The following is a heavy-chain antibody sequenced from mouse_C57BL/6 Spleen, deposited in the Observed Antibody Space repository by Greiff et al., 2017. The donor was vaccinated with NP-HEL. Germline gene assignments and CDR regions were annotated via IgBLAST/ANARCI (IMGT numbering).Heavy chain of an antibody. D-gene: IGHD1-1*01. CDR2: ISNGGGST. J-gene: IGHJ3*01. V-gene: IGHV5-12*01. CDR3: ARQDSRAWFAY. Sequence: EVHLVESGGGLVQPGGSLKLSCAASGFTFSDYYMYWVRQTPEKRLEWVAYISNGGGSTYYPDTVKGRFTISRDNAKNTLYLQMSRLKSEDTAMYYCARQDSRAWFAYWGQGTLVTVSA. CDR1: GFTFSDYY.